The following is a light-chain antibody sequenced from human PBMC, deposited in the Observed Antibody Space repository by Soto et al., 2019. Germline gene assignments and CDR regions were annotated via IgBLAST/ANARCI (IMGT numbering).Light chain of an antibody. J-gene: IGLJ1*01. CDR1: TSGVGRYNY. Sequence: QSVLTQPASVSGSPGQSISISCTGTTSGVGRYNYVSWYQQHPGKAPKLMIYDVSYRPSWVSNRFPGSKSGITASLTISGLQAEDEADYYCNSFTTSSTYVFGTGTKVTVL. CDR3: NSFTTSSTYV. CDR2: DVS. V-gene: IGLV2-14*03.